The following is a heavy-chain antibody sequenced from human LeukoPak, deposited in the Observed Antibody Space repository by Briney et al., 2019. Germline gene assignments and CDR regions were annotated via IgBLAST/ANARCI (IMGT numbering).Heavy chain of an antibody. D-gene: IGHD2-2*01. CDR3: ARSLRVVPRDV. J-gene: IGHJ6*04. CDR1: GGSISSYY. V-gene: IGHV4-59*12. CDR2: IYYSGST. Sequence: SETLSLTCTVSGGSISSYYWSWIRQPPGKGLEWIGYIYYSGSTNYNPSLKSRVTISVDTSKNQFSLKLSSVTAADTAVYYCARSLRVVPRDVWGKGTTVTVSS.